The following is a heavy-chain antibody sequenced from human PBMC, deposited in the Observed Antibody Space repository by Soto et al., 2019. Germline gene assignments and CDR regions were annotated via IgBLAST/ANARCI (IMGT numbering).Heavy chain of an antibody. Sequence: EVQLVESGGGLIQPGGSLRLSCAASGFTVSSNYMSWVRQAPGKGLEWVSVIYSGGSTYYADSVKGRFTTSRDNSKKTLYLQMNSLRVEDTAVYYCAGDRVESVYPDYFQNWGQGTLVSVSS. CDR1: GFTVSSNY. V-gene: IGHV3-53*01. CDR2: IYSGGST. J-gene: IGHJ1*01. D-gene: IGHD2-15*01. CDR3: AGDRVESVYPDYFQN.